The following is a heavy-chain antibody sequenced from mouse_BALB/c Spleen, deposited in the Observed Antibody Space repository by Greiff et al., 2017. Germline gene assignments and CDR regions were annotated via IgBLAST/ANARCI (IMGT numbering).Heavy chain of an antibody. CDR1: GFNFNDTY. D-gene: IGHD2-1*01. J-gene: IGHJ4*01. V-gene: IGHV14-3*02. Sequence: VQLMESGAELVKPGASVKLSCTASGFNFNDTYMHWVRQRPEQGLEWIGRIDPGNGNTKYDPKFQGKATITADTSSNTAYLQLSSLTSEDTAVCYCAGPLYGTNAMDYWGQGTSVTVSS. CDR2: IDPGNGNT. CDR3: AGPLYGTNAMDY.